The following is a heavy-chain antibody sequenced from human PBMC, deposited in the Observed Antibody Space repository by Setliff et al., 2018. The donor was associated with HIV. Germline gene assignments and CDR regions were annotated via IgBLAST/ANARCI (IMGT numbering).Heavy chain of an antibody. CDR3: AMFSSSSG. CDR1: GFTFSRYW. Sequence: PGGSLRLFCAASGFTFSRYWMHWVRQAPGQGLVWVSGINNDTTTTTYADSVKGRFSISRDNAKNTLYLQMNGLRGEDTAVYYCAMFSSSSGWGQGTQVTVSS. CDR2: INNDTTTT. J-gene: IGHJ4*02. V-gene: IGHV3-74*01. D-gene: IGHD6-6*01.